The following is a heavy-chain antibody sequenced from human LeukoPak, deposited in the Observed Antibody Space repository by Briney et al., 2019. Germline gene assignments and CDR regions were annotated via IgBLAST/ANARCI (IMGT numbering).Heavy chain of an antibody. CDR3: ARQVYSGTHYFDY. Sequence: ASETLSLTCTVSGGSISSRSCCWGWIRQPPGKGLEWIGTIYYSGSTYYNPSLKSRVTISVDTSKNQSSLRLSSVTAADTAVYYCARQVYSGTHYFDYWGQGTLVTVSP. CDR2: IYYSGST. J-gene: IGHJ4*02. V-gene: IGHV4-39*01. D-gene: IGHD1-26*01. CDR1: GGSISSRSCC.